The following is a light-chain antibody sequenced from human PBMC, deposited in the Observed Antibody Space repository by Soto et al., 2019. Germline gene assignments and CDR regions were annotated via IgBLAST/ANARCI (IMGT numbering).Light chain of an antibody. V-gene: IGKV3-20*01. CDR1: ETVSSNS. CDR3: QHYGSPL. Sequence: EIVLTQSPGTLSLSPGERATLSCRASETVSSNSLVWYQQKPGQAPRLLIYGASSRATGIPDRFSGSGSGTDFTLTISRLEPEDFAVYYCQHYGSPLFGQGTKVDIK. J-gene: IGKJ1*01. CDR2: GAS.